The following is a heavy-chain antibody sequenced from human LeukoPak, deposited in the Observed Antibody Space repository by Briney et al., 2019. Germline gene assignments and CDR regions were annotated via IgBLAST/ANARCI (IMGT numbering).Heavy chain of an antibody. CDR3: ARDRWDDSSGYYPDTFDI. D-gene: IGHD3-22*01. V-gene: IGHV4-34*01. Sequence: SETLSLTCAVYGGSFSGYYWSWIRQPPGKGLEWIGGIYHSGNTNHNPSLKSRVTISVDTSKSQFSLKLSSVTAADTAVYYCARDRWDDSSGYYPDTFDIWGQGTMVTVSS. J-gene: IGHJ3*02. CDR2: IYHSGNT. CDR1: GGSFSGYY.